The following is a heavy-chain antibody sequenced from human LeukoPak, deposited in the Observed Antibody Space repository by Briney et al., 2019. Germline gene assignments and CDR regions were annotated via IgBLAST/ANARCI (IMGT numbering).Heavy chain of an antibody. CDR1: GGSISSYY. Sequence: SETLSLTCTVSGGSISSYYWSWIRQPPGKGLEWIGYIFYSGSTNYNPSLKSRVTISLDTSRNQFSLRLYSVTAADTAIYYCARDLGGTHSSENWFDPWGQGTLVTVSS. V-gene: IGHV4-59*12. CDR2: IFYSGST. CDR3: ARDLGGTHSSENWFDP. D-gene: IGHD1-26*01. J-gene: IGHJ5*02.